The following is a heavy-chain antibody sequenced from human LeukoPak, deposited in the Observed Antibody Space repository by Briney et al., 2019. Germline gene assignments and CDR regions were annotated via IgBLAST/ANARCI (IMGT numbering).Heavy chain of an antibody. J-gene: IGHJ2*01. D-gene: IGHD6-6*01. V-gene: IGHV3-23*01. CDR2: ITCSGART. CDR3: AKEVGTAALFVFYFDL. CDR1: GFTFTSNA. Sequence: GGSLRLSCAASGFTFTSNAMGWVRQAPGKGLEWVSAITCSGARTYYADSVKGRFTISRDNSKNTLYLQMNSLRVEDTAVYYCAKEVGTAALFVFYFDLWGRGARVTVSS.